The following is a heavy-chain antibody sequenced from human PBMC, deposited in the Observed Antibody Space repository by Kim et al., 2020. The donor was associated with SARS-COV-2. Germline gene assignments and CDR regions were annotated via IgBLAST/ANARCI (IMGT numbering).Heavy chain of an antibody. V-gene: IGHV3-20*01. CDR2: T. D-gene: IGHD3-16*01. J-gene: IGHJ4*02. CDR3: VRGYAGGPFDF. Sequence: TGYGDSVKARSRISRDNRKNSLYLQMNSLRAEDTALYHCVRGYAGGPFDFWGQGALVTVSS.